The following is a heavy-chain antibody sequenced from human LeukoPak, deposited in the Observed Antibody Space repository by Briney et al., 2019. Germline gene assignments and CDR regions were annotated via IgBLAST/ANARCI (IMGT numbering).Heavy chain of an antibody. Sequence: GGSLRLSRAAPGFAASSNYMSCVRQAPGKGLEWVSAIYSGGSTYYEDSVKGRFTITRDSSKNTLYLQMNSLRAENTAVYYCARESLYYDSSGPGVWGQGTTVTVSS. CDR2: IYSGGST. D-gene: IGHD3-22*01. V-gene: IGHV3-66*02. J-gene: IGHJ6*02. CDR1: GFAASSNY. CDR3: ARESLYYDSSGPGV.